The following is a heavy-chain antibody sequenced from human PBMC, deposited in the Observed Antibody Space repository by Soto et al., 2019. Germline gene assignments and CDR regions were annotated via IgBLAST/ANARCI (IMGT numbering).Heavy chain of an antibody. V-gene: IGHV4-30-2*01. CDR3: AMNKHGYDSSGCPYF. D-gene: IGHD3-22*01. CDR1: GDSISSGGFS. CDR2: IYHSGST. Sequence: SRTYAVSGDSISSGGFSWSWIRQPPGKGPEWIGYIYHSGSTYYNPSLKSRVTISVDKSKKQFSLKLRSVTAADTAVYYCAMNKHGYDSSGCPYF. J-gene: IGHJ1*01.